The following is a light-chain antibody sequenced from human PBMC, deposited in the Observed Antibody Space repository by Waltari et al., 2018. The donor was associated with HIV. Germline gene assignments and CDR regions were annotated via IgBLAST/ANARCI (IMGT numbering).Light chain of an antibody. CDR2: DAS. CDR3: QQRSNLPLT. CDR1: QSVGYY. Sequence: EIVLTQSPATLSLSPGERATLSCRASQSVGYYLAWYQQKLGQAPRLLIYDASNRATGIPARFSGSGSWTDFTLTISSLEAEDFAVYYCQQRSNLPLTFGGGTKVEIK. J-gene: IGKJ4*01. V-gene: IGKV3-11*01.